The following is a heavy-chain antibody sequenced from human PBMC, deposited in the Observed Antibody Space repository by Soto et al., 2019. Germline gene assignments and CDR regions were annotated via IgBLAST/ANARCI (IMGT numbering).Heavy chain of an antibody. CDR1: GYTFISHG. Sequence: QVQLVQSGVEVKKPGASVKVSCKASGYTFISHGISWVRQAPGQGLEWMGWISGKNGNTNYAQKFQGRVQLTTDTSTSTAYMELRSLLSDDTAVYYCARLSSSIVVVTDYGMDVWGQGTTVTVSS. D-gene: IGHD2-15*01. V-gene: IGHV1-18*04. CDR3: ARLSSSIVVVTDYGMDV. CDR2: ISGKNGNT. J-gene: IGHJ6*02.